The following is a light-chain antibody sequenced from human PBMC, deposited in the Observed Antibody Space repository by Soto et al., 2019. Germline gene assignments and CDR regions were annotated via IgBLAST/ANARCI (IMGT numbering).Light chain of an antibody. CDR3: QQYGTSPYT. V-gene: IGKV3-20*01. CDR2: GAS. CDR1: QSVRSRY. Sequence: ESVLTQAPGTPSLSPGERATLSCRASQSVRSRYLAWYQQKPGQAPRLLIYGASGRATGIPDRFSGSGSGADFTLTISRLEPEDFAVYYCQQYGTSPYTFGQGTKLESK. J-gene: IGKJ2*01.